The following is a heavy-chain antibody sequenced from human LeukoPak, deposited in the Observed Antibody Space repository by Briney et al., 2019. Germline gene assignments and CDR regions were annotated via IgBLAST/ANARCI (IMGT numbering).Heavy chain of an antibody. Sequence: GSLRLSCAASGFTVSSNYMSWVRQAQGKGPEWVSVIYSGGSTYYADSVKGRFTISRDNSKNTLYLQMNSLRAEDTAVYYCASNIVVVPAATSASNPDFDYWGQGTLVTVSS. CDR3: ASNIVVVPAATSASNPDFDY. CDR1: GFTVSSNY. D-gene: IGHD2-2*01. J-gene: IGHJ4*02. V-gene: IGHV3-66*02. CDR2: IYSGGST.